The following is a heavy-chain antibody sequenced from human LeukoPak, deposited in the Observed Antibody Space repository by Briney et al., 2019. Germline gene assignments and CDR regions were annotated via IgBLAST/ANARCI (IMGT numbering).Heavy chain of an antibody. J-gene: IGHJ2*01. CDR3: AHSGDGYNLSPYWYFDL. CDR2: IYWNDDK. Sequence: ESGPTLVKPTQTLTLTCTFSGFSLSTSGVGVGWIRQPPGKALEWLALIYWNDDKRYSPSLKSRLTITKDTSKNQVVLTMTNMDPVDSATYYSAHSGDGYNLSPYWYFDLWGRGTLVTVSS. CDR1: GFSLSTSGVG. V-gene: IGHV2-5*01. D-gene: IGHD5-24*01.